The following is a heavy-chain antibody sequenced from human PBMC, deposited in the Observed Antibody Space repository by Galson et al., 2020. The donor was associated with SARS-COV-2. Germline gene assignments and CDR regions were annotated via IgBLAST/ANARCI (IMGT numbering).Heavy chain of an antibody. J-gene: IGHJ4*01. CDR1: GFTFKNYA. CDR2: VSYDGSNK. Sequence: GGSLRLSCAASGFTFKNYAMHWVRQAPGKGLEWVAAVSYDGSNKHYAESVKGRFTISRDNSKNTLSLQMNSLRPEDTALCNCARGFNWQHYYGSGSYFGDYWGHGTLVTVSS. CDR3: ARGFNWQHYYGSGSYFGDY. D-gene: IGHD3-10*01. V-gene: IGHV3-30-3*01.